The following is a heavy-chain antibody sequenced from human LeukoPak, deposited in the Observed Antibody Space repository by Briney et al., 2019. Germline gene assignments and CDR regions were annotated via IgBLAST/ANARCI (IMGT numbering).Heavy chain of an antibody. CDR2: ISSDSGTL. D-gene: IGHD3/OR15-3a*01. V-gene: IGHV3-48*02. J-gene: IGHJ4*02. Sequence: PGGSLRLSCVVSGFTFSSFWMSWVRQAPGKGLEWISFISSDSGTLYYADSVKGRFTISRDNAANSLYLQMNNLRDEDTAVYYCARHFGTWGQGTLVTVSS. CDR3: ARHFGT. CDR1: GFTFSSFW.